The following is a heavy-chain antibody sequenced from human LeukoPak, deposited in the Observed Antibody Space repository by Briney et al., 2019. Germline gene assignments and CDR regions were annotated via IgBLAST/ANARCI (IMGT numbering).Heavy chain of an antibody. CDR2: INHSGST. D-gene: IGHD1-26*01. V-gene: IGHV4-34*01. Sequence: PSETLSLTCAVYGGSFSCYYWSWIRQPPGKGLEWIGEINHSGSTNYNPSLKSRVTISVDTSKNQFSLKLSSVTAADTAVYYCARGVAISTADYWGQGTLVTVSS. CDR3: ARGVAISTADY. CDR1: GGSFSCYY. J-gene: IGHJ4*02.